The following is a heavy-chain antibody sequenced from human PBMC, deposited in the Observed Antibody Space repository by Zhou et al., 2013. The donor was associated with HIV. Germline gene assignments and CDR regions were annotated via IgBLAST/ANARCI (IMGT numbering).Heavy chain of an antibody. V-gene: IGHV1-69*05. J-gene: IGHJ4*02. D-gene: IGHD2-2*01. CDR3: ASDTEGYCNGTICYWSFDS. CDR2: VIPIFKTT. Sequence: VQLVQSGAEVKRPGSSVKVSCKASGGTFRSYVISWVRQAPGQGLEWMGGVIPIFKTTNNARKFQGRLTITTDESTSTAYMELSGLRSEDTAVYYCASDTEGYCNGTICYWSFDSWGQGTPVAVSS. CDR1: GGTFRSYV.